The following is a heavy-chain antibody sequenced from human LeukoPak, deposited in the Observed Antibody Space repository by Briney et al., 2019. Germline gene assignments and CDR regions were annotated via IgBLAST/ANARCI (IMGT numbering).Heavy chain of an antibody. J-gene: IGHJ4*02. D-gene: IGHD6-13*01. CDR1: GFTFSSYW. Sequence: PGGSLRLSCAASGFTFSSYWMSWVRQAPGKGLEWVANIKQDGSEKYYVDSVKGRFTISRDNAKNSLYLQMNSLRAEGTAVYYCARATSYSSSWYDEGYYFDYWGQGTLVTVSS. CDR2: IKQDGSEK. CDR3: ARATSYSSSWYDEGYYFDY. V-gene: IGHV3-7*01.